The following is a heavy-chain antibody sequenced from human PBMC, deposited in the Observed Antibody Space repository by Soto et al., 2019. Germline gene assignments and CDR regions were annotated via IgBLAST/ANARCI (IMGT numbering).Heavy chain of an antibody. J-gene: IGHJ4*02. Sequence: EVQLVESGGGLVKPGGSLRLSCAASGFNFNIYTMSWVRQAPGRGLEWVASISQTSDYIFYVDSVKGRFTISRDNAQNSLYLQMSSLRAEDTAVYYCRREEYDYCGQGTLVTVSS. CDR1: GFNFNIYT. CDR2: ISQTSDYI. D-gene: IGHD1-26*01. V-gene: IGHV3-21*02. CDR3: RREEYDY.